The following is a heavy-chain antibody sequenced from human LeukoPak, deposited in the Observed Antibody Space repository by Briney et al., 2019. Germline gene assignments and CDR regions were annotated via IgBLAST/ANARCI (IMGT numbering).Heavy chain of an antibody. Sequence: GGSLRLSCVASGISLSNYAMTWVRQAPGKGLEWVSYIRERGGSTTYADSVKGRFTISRDTSLNTLYLQMNNLRAEDTAVYFCAKRGVVIRGLLVIGYHQEAYHYDFWGQGVLVTVSS. CDR3: AKRGVVIRGLLVIGYHQEAYHYDF. D-gene: IGHD3-10*01. CDR2: IRERGGST. CDR1: GISLSNYA. V-gene: IGHV3-23*01. J-gene: IGHJ4*02.